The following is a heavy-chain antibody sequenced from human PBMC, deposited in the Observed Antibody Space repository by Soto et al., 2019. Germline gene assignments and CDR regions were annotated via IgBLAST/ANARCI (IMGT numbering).Heavy chain of an antibody. CDR3: VRNLASGGTYYFDY. D-gene: IGHD2-15*01. Sequence: GGSLRLSCAASGFTFSDDYMDWVRQAPGKGLEWIGRVRNKANSYTTEYAASVRGRFTVSRDDSKNSLYLQMNSLKTEDTAMYYCVRNLASGGTYYFDYWGQGTLVTVSS. CDR1: GFTFSDDY. CDR2: VRNKANSYTT. V-gene: IGHV3-72*01. J-gene: IGHJ4*02.